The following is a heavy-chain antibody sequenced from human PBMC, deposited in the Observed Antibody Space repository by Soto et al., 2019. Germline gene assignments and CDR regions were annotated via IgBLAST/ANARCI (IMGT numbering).Heavy chain of an antibody. J-gene: IGHJ5*02. CDR1: GGSITSYH. CDR3: ARDMHAGFTHCFDP. V-gene: IGHV4-59*01. D-gene: IGHD2-8*01. Sequence: SETLSLNCVVTGGSITSYHWSWIRQFPGMGREWFANTTYAGNTNYKPSLSRRVTISMNTSKNQLTLQLTSMTAANTAVYYCARDMHAGFTHCFDPWGQGTLVTVSS. CDR2: TTYAGNT.